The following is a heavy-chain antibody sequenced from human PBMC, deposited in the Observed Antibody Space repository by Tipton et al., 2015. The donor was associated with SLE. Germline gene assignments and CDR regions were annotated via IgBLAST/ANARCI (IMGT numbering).Heavy chain of an antibody. CDR2: ISHSISTI. CDR3: ASFARGGYKGWY. Sequence: SLRLSCAASGFTFSLYSMNWVRQAPGKGLEWVSYISHSISTIYYADSVKGRFTISRDNAKNSVYLQMNSLRAEDTAVYYCASFARGGYKGWYWGQGTLVTVSS. D-gene: IGHD5-24*01. J-gene: IGHJ4*02. CDR1: GFTFSLYS. V-gene: IGHV3-48*01.